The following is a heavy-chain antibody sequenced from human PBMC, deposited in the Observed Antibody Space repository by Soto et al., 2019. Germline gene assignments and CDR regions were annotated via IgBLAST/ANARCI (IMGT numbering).Heavy chain of an antibody. Sequence: QVQLGQSGAEVKKPGSSVNVSCTAAGGTFSSYAISWVRQAHGQGLERMVGLIPIFVTANYAQKFQGRVTITADKSTSTAYMELRSLRSEDTAVYYCARYRREVFEHLSGWDYFDYWGQGTLVTVSS. CDR3: ARYRREVFEHLSGWDYFDY. D-gene: IGHD6-19*01. CDR2: LIPIFVTA. CDR1: GGTFSSYA. V-gene: IGHV1-69*06. J-gene: IGHJ4*02.